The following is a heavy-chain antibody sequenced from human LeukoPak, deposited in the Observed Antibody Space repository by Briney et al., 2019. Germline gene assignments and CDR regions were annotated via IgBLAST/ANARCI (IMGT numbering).Heavy chain of an antibody. CDR1: GFTFSSYW. J-gene: IGHJ4*02. V-gene: IGHV3-74*01. D-gene: IGHD1-26*01. CDR3: ARDLGLEVGAMLEGDY. CDR2: TNSDGSST. Sequence: GGSLRLSCAASGFTFSSYWMHWVRQAPGKGLVWVSRTNSDGSSTSYADSVKGRFTISRDNAKNTLYLQMNSLRAEDTAVYYCARDLGLEVGAMLEGDYWGQGTLVTVSS.